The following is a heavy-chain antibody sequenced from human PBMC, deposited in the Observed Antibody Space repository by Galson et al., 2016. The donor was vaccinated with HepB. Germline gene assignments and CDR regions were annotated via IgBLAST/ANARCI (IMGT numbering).Heavy chain of an antibody. J-gene: IGHJ1*01. Sequence: SLRLSCAASGFTFSSHTMHWVRQAPGKGLEWVAVISSEGSRTDYADSVKGRFTISRDISKNTVFLQMNSLRAEDTAVYYCARRYGDYSYGWGQGTLVTVSS. CDR1: GFTFSSHT. V-gene: IGHV3-30-3*01. D-gene: IGHD4-17*01. CDR3: ARRYGDYSYG. CDR2: ISSEGSRT.